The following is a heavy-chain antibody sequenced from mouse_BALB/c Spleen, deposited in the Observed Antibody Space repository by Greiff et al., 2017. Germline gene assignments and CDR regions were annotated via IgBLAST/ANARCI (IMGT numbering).Heavy chain of an antibody. V-gene: IGHV5-17*02. J-gene: IGHJ4*01. CDR2: ISSGSSTI. CDR3: ARFPYGYDYAMDY. CDR1: GFTFSSFG. Sequence: EVKLVESGGGLVQPGGSRKLSCAASGFTFSSFGMHWVRQAPEKGLEWVAYISSGSSTIYYADTVKGRFTISRDNPKNTLFLQMTSLMSEDTAMYYCARFPYGYDYAMDYWGQGTSVTVSS. D-gene: IGHD2-2*01.